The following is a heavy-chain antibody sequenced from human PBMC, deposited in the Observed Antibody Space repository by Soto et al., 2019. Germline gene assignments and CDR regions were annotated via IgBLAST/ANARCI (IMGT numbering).Heavy chain of an antibody. Sequence: SVKVSCKASGFTFTSSAVQWVRQARGQRLEWIGWIVVGSGNANYAQKFQERVTITRDMSTSTAYMELSSLRSEDTAVYYCAAKDRRDGYNRDYWGQGTLVTVYS. J-gene: IGHJ4*02. CDR3: AAKDRRDGYNRDY. CDR1: GFTFTSSA. D-gene: IGHD5-12*01. V-gene: IGHV1-58*01. CDR2: IVVGSGNA.